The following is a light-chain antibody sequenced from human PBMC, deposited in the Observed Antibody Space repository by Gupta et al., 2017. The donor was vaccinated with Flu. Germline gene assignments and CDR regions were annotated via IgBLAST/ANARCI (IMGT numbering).Light chain of an antibody. CDR2: AAS. J-gene: IGKJ1*01. CDR1: QSISSY. V-gene: IGKV1-39*01. Sequence: DIQMTQSPSSLSASEGDRVTITGRASQSISSYLNWYQQKPGKAPKLLIYAASSLQSGVPSRFSGSGSGPDYTLTISSRQPEDFATYYCQQSYRTPWTFGQGTKVEIK. CDR3: QQSYRTPWT.